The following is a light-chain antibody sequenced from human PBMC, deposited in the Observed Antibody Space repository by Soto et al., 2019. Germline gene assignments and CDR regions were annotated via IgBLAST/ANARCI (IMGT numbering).Light chain of an antibody. J-gene: IGLJ2*01. CDR3: SSYAGSTLV. Sequence: QSALTQPPSASGSPGQSVTISCTGTSSDVGGYNYVSWYQQHPGKAPKLMIYEVSKRPSGVPDRFSGSKSGNTASLTVSGLQAEDEADYYCSSYAGSTLVFGGGTQVTV. CDR1: SSDVGGYNY. V-gene: IGLV2-8*01. CDR2: EVS.